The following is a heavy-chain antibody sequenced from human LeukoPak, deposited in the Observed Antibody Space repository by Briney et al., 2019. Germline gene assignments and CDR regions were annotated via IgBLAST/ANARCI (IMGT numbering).Heavy chain of an antibody. D-gene: IGHD3-22*01. CDR1: GFTFSSYS. V-gene: IGHV3-21*04. J-gene: IGHJ4*02. Sequence: GGSLRLSCAASGFTFSSYSMNWVRQAPGKGLEWVSSISSSSSYIYYADSVKGRFTISRDNAKNSLYLQMNSLRAEDTAIYYCAKDLPHYYDSSGYSEYWGQGTLVTVSS. CDR3: AKDLPHYYDSSGYSEY. CDR2: ISSSSSYI.